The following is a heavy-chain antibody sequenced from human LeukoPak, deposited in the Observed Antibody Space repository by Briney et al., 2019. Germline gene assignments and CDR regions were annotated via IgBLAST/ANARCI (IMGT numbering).Heavy chain of an antibody. CDR2: IAGDGGGT. V-gene: IGHV3-74*01. D-gene: IGHD6-19*01. J-gene: IGHJ4*02. Sequence: GSLRPSCAASGFTFSTSWMFWVRQAPGKGLVWVSRIAGDGGGTNYADSVKGRFTVSRDNAMNTLYLQMNSLRAEDTAVYYCASGSYHSGDKWGQGTLVTVSS. CDR3: ASGSYHSGDK. CDR1: GFTFSTSW.